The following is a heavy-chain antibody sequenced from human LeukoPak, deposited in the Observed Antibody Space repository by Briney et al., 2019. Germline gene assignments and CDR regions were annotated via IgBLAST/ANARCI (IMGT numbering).Heavy chain of an antibody. CDR2: MIPIFGTA. D-gene: IGHD2-2*01. CDR3: ARDNAVVVPAAMLGYYYYYMDV. J-gene: IGHJ6*03. V-gene: IGHV1-69*01. Sequence: GSSVSVSCKASGGTLSSYAVSWVPQAPGQGLEWMGGMIPIFGTANYAQKFQGRVTITADESTSTAYMELSSLRSEDTAVYYCARDNAVVVPAAMLGYYYYYMDVWGKGTTVTISS. CDR1: GGTLSSYA.